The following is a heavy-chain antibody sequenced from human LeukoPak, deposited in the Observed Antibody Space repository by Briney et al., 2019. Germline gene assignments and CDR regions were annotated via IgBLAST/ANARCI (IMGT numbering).Heavy chain of an antibody. D-gene: IGHD6-19*01. J-gene: IGHJ4*02. CDR1: GGSISSANW. V-gene: IGHV4-4*02. Sequence: SETLSLTCAVSGGSISSANWWSWVRQPPGKGLEWIGEIHHSGSTNYNPSLKSRVTISVDTSKNQFSLKLSSVTAADTAVYYCARGRFLTRWIAVADPYYFDYWGQGTLVTVSS. CDR2: IHHSGST. CDR3: ARGRFLTRWIAVADPYYFDY.